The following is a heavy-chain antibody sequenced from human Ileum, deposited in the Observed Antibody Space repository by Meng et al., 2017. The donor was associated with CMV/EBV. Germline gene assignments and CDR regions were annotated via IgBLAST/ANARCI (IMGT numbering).Heavy chain of an antibody. D-gene: IGHD2-15*01. V-gene: IGHV3-74*01. CDR2: INPDGSTT. CDR1: GFTFSKYW. Sequence: ASGFTFSKYWMHWVRQVPGKGLVWVSRINPDGSTTNYADSVKGRFTISRDNAKNTVYLQLNSLRADDTAVYYCARGGSDSPRGHDYWGQGTLVTVSS. J-gene: IGHJ4*02. CDR3: ARGGSDSPRGHDY.